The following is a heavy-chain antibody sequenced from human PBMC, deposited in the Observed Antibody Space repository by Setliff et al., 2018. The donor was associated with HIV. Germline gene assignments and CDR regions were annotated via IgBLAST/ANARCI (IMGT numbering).Heavy chain of an antibody. D-gene: IGHD3-10*01. J-gene: IGHJ4*01. CDR1: GFTFDDYG. CDR3: ARAHLMSNYYGSGDFNDY. Sequence: GESLRLSCVASGFTFDDYGMTWVRQAPGKGLEWVSSINWDGATTSYVESVKGRFIISRDNAKDSLYLQMDSLTLDDTALYFCARAHLMSNYYGSGDFNDYWGQGIKVTVSS. V-gene: IGHV3-20*04. CDR2: INWDGATT.